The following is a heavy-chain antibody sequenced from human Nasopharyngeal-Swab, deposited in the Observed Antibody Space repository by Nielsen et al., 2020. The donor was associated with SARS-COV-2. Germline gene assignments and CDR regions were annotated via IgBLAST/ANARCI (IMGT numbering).Heavy chain of an antibody. J-gene: IGHJ6*02. CDR3: ARLTAMVNRGDYYYGMDV. D-gene: IGHD5-18*01. CDR1: GYTFTSYY. V-gene: IGHV1-46*01. CDR2: INPSGGST. Sequence: ASVKVSCKASGYTFTSYYMHWVRQAPGQGLEWMGIINPSGGSTSYAQKFQGRVTMTRDTSTSTAYMELSSLRSEDTAVYYCARLTAMVNRGDYYYGMDVWGQGTTVTVSS.